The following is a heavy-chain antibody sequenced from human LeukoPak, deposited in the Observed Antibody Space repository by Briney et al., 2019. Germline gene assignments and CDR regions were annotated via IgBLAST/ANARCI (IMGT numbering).Heavy chain of an antibody. CDR2: IYYSGST. J-gene: IGHJ5*02. Sequence: PSETLSLTCTVSGGSISSYYWSWIRQPPGKGLEWIGYIYYSGSTNYNPSLKSRVTISVDTSKNQFSLKLSSVAAADTAVYYCARVSNKKNWFDPWGQGTLVTVSS. CDR1: GGSISSYY. V-gene: IGHV4-59*01. CDR3: ARVSNKKNWFDP.